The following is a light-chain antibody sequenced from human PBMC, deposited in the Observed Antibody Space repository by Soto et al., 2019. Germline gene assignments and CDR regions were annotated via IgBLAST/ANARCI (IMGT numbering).Light chain of an antibody. CDR2: GAS. CDR3: AEYVHSLTCR. J-gene: IGKJ1*01. V-gene: IGKV3-20*01. CDR1: QSVSSSY. Sequence: EIVLTQSPGTLSLSPGERATLSCRASQSVSSSYLAWYQQTPDQAPRLLIYGASSRATGIPARFSGSVSGTDFTLTISGLEPDAFAVYYCAEYVHSLTCRFGQGTKVEI.